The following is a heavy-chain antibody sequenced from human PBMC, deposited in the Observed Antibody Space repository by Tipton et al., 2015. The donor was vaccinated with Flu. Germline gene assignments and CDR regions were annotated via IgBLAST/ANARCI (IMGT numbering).Heavy chain of an antibody. CDR3: ASLGFTMVRGVIIFDY. CDR1: GFTFSSYE. V-gene: IGHV3-48*03. Sequence: VQLVQSGGGLVQPGGSLRLSCAASGFTFSSYEVNWVRQAPGKGLEWVSYISSSGSTIYYADSVKGRFTISRDNAKNSLYLQMNSLRAEDTAVYYCASLGFTMVRGVIIFDYWGQGTLVTVSS. J-gene: IGHJ4*02. CDR2: ISSSGSTI. D-gene: IGHD3-10*01.